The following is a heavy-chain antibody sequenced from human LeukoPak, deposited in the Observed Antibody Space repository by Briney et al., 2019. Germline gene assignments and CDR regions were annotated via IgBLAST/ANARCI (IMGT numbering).Heavy chain of an antibody. CDR2: IWYDGGNK. J-gene: IGHJ4*02. Sequence: PGGSLRLSCAASGFXFSSHVIHWVRQAPGKGLEWVALIWYDGGNKYYADPVNDRFTIYRDNSMNTLYLQMKSLRAEDTAVYYCARVAPIYSSSLYYLDYWGQGTLVTVSS. CDR3: ARVAPIYSSSLYYLDY. D-gene: IGHD6-13*01. CDR1: GFXFSSHV. V-gene: IGHV3-33*01.